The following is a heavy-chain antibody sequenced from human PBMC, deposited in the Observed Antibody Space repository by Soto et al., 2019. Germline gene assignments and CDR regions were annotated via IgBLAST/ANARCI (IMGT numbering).Heavy chain of an antibody. CDR3: ARATMVRGVIIFALDY. V-gene: IGHV1-18*01. J-gene: IGHJ4*02. CDR2: ISAYNGNT. CDR1: GYTFTSYG. Sequence: GASVKVSCKASGYTFTSYGISWVRQAPGQGLEWMGWISAYNGNTNYAQKLQGRVTMTTDTSTSTAYMELRSLRSDDTAVYYCARATMVRGVIIFALDYWGQGTLVTVSS. D-gene: IGHD3-10*01.